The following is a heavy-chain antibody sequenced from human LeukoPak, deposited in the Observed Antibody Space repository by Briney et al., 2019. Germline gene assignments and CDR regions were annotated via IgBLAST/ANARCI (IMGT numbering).Heavy chain of an antibody. D-gene: IGHD6-19*01. V-gene: IGHV3-30*03. CDR2: ISKDGNNK. Sequence: GKSLRLSCAASGFTFSNYGIHWVRQAPDKGLEWVAVISKDGNNKYYADSVKGRFTISRDNSENMVYLQMNSLRAEDTAVYIAVAGILAMDYWGQGTLVTVSS. J-gene: IGHJ4*02. CDR1: GFTFSNYG. CDR3: VAGILAMDY.